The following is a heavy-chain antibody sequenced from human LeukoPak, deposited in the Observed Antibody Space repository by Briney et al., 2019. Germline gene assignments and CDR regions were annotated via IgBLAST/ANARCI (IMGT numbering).Heavy chain of an antibody. D-gene: IGHD5-24*01. CDR1: GFGVHTFA. V-gene: IGHV3-23*01. Sequence: GGSLRLSCAVSGFGVHTFAMSWVRQAPGKGLEWLASITKYDGRLYYADSVRGRFTISRDTSQNELYLQMNSLRVDDSAIYYCAKDHSADGWPTFEYWGRGTLVTVSS. CDR2: ITKYDGRL. CDR3: AKDHSADGWPTFEY. J-gene: IGHJ4*02.